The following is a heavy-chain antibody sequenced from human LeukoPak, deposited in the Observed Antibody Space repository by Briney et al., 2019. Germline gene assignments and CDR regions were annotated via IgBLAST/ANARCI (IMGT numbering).Heavy chain of an antibody. CDR3: ATRASYDILTGYPY. V-gene: IGHV1-24*01. J-gene: IGHJ4*02. D-gene: IGHD3-9*01. CDR2: FDPEDGET. CDR1: GYTLTELS. Sequence: GASVKVSCKVSGYTLTELSMHWVRQAPGKGLEWMGGFDPEDGETIYAQKFQGRVTMTEDTSTDTAYMELSSLRSEDTAVYYCATRASYDILTGYPYWGQGTLVTVSS.